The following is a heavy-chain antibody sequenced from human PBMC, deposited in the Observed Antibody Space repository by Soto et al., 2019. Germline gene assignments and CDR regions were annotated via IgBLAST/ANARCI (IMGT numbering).Heavy chain of an antibody. CDR2: IKSKTDGGTT. Sequence: PGGSLRLSCAASGFTFSNAWMNWVRQAPGKGLEWVGRIKSKTDGGTTDYAAPVKGRFTISRDDSKNTLYLQMNSLKTEDTAVYYCTTTLHYDFWSGSSFGSYYYGMDVWGQGTTVTVSS. CDR1: GFTFSNAW. J-gene: IGHJ6*02. D-gene: IGHD3-3*01. V-gene: IGHV3-15*07. CDR3: TTTLHYDFWSGSSFGSYYYGMDV.